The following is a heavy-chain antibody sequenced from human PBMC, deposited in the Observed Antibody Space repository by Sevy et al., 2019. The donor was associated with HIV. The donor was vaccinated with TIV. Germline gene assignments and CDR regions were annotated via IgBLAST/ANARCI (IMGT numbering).Heavy chain of an antibody. CDR3: TRALIVVAGFFRYYHGMDV. CDR1: GFTFSDHY. CDR2: SRNKANSYTT. J-gene: IGHJ6*02. V-gene: IGHV3-72*01. Sequence: GGSLRLSCAASGFTFSDHYMDWVRQAPGKGLEWIGRSRNKANSYTTEYAASVKGSFTISRDESKNSLYLQMNSLKSEETAIYYCTRALIVVAGFFRYYHGMDVWGQGTTVTVSS. D-gene: IGHD6-19*01.